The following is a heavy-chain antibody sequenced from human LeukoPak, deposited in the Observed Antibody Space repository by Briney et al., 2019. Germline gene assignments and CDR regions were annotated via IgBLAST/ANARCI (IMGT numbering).Heavy chain of an antibody. CDR3: ARGYNSGWYAY. CDR2: IYHAGST. D-gene: IGHD6-19*01. V-gene: IGHV4-38-2*02. J-gene: IGHJ4*02. Sequence: SETLSLTCTVSGYSISSGYYWGWIRQSPGKGLEWIGSIYHAGSTFHNPSLKSRVTISVDTSKNQFSLKVNSVTAADTAVYYCARGYNSGWYAYWGQGTLVTVSS. CDR1: GYSISSGYY.